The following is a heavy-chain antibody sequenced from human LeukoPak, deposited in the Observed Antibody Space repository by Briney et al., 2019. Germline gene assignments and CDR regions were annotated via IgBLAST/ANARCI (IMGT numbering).Heavy chain of an antibody. CDR1: GYSFTSYW. J-gene: IGHJ4*02. CDR3: ARHITDYYDSSGFYFDY. D-gene: IGHD3-22*01. Sequence: GESLKISCKSSGYSFTSYWIGWVRQMPGKGLEWMGIIYPGDSDTRYSPSFQGQVTISADKSISTAYLQWSSLKASDTAMYYCARHITDYYDSSGFYFDYWGQGTLVTVSS. CDR2: IYPGDSDT. V-gene: IGHV5-51*01.